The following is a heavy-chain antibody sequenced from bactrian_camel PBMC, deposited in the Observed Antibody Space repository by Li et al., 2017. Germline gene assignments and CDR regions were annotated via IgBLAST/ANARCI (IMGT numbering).Heavy chain of an antibody. Sequence: DVQLVESGGGLVQPGGSLRVSCVASGFPFGSYDITWVRQAPGKGLEWVSSISSGGGTTYYADSVKGRFAISRDNTENTLYLQMNSLKTEDTAVYYCATANGYWGQGTQVTVS. CDR2: ISSGGGTT. V-gene: IGHV3S40*01. CDR1: GFPFGSYD. CDR3: ATANGY. J-gene: IGHJ4*01.